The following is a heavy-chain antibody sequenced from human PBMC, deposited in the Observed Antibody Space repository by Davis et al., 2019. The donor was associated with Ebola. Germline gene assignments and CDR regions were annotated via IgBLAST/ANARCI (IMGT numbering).Heavy chain of an antibody. J-gene: IGHJ3*02. CDR1: GYIFTSYA. V-gene: IGHV7-4-1*02. Sequence: ASVKVSCKASGYIFTSYAMHWVRQAPGQGLEWMGWINTNTGNPTYAQGFTGRFVFSLDTSVSTAYLQISSLKAEDTAVYYCATLYIGAFDIWGQGTMVTVSS. CDR2: INTNTGNP. D-gene: IGHD3-3*01. CDR3: ATLYIGAFDI.